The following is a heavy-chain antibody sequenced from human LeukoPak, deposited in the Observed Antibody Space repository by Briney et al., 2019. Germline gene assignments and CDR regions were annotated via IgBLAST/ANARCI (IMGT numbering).Heavy chain of an antibody. Sequence: GGSLRLSCAASGFTFSSYWMSWVRQAPGKGLEWVANIKQDGSEKYYVDSVKGRFTISRDNAKNSLYLRMNSLRAEDTAVYYCAREIRLYSSGWYYFDYWGQGTLVTVSS. J-gene: IGHJ4*02. CDR2: IKQDGSEK. V-gene: IGHV3-7*01. D-gene: IGHD6-19*01. CDR1: GFTFSSYW. CDR3: AREIRLYSSGWYYFDY.